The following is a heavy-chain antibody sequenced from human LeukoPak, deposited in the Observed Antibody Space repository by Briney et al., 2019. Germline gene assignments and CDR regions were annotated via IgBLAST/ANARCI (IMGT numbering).Heavy chain of an antibody. CDR3: ARDHDILTGFDY. CDR2: INPSGGST. D-gene: IGHD3-9*01. J-gene: IGHJ4*02. Sequence: ASVKVSCKASGGTFSSYAISWVRQAPGQGLEWMGIINPSGGSTSYAQKFQGRVTMTRDMSTSTVYMELSSLRSEDTAVYYCARDHDILTGFDYWGQGTLVTVSS. CDR1: GGTFSSYA. V-gene: IGHV1-46*01.